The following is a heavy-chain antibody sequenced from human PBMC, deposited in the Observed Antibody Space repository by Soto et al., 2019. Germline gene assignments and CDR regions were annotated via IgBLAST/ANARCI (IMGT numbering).Heavy chain of an antibody. CDR3: AKESVYDYGDSYYYYYGMDV. J-gene: IGHJ6*02. CDR2: MSGGGDTT. D-gene: IGHD4-17*01. CDR1: GFTFSSYA. Sequence: GGSLRLSCAASGFTFSSYAMSWVRQAPGRGLEWVSAMSGGGDTTYYADSVKGRLTISRDNSKNTLNLQMNSLRVEDTAVYYCAKESVYDYGDSYYYYYGMDVWGQGTMVTVSS. V-gene: IGHV3-23*01.